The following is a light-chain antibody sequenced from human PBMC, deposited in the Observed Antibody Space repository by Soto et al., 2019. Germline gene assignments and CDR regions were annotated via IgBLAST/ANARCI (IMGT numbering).Light chain of an antibody. Sequence: DIQMTQSPSTLSASVGDRVTITCRASQSISSWLAWYQQKPGKSPKVLMYAASSLQSGVPSRFSGSGAGTEFTLTISSLQPDDFATYYCQHYNSYSEAFGQGTKVDIK. CDR3: QHYNSYSEA. V-gene: IGKV1-5*01. CDR1: QSISSW. J-gene: IGKJ1*01. CDR2: AAS.